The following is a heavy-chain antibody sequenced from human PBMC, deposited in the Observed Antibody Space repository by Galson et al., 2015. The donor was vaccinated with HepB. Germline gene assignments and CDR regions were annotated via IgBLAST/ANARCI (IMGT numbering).Heavy chain of an antibody. CDR3: VKGLMIFGVATLRLIGD. CDR1: GFTFSSYA. J-gene: IGHJ4*02. Sequence: SLRLSCAVSGFTFSSYAVHWVRQAPGKGLEYVSGINNNGGSTYYADAVKGRFKISRDNSKNTLYLQMSSLRAEDTAVYYCVKGLMIFGVATLRLIGDWGQGTLVTVSS. V-gene: IGHV3-64D*06. CDR2: INNNGGST. D-gene: IGHD3-3*01.